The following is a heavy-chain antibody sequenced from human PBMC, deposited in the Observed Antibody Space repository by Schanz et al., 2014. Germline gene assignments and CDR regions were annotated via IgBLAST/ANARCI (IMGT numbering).Heavy chain of an antibody. CDR3: ARDEGRDGYNLAFDV. J-gene: IGHJ6*02. CDR1: GFTFRSYG. CDR2: ISYDGSSK. D-gene: IGHD5-12*01. Sequence: QVQLVESGGGVVQPGRSLRLSCAASGFTFRSYGMHWVRQAPGKGLEWVALISYDGSSKNHADSVQGRFTISRDNSKNTLFLQMSSLRAEDTAVYFCARDEGRDGYNLAFDVWGQGTTVTVSS. V-gene: IGHV3-33*01.